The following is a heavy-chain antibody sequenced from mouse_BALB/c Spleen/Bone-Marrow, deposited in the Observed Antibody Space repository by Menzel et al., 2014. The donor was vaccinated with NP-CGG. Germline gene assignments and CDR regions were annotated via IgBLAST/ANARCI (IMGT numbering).Heavy chain of an antibody. CDR3: AREDNYAFAY. Sequence: VQLQQSGPGLVKPSQSLSLTCTVTGCSIXSDYAWNWIRQFPGDKLEWMGYINYSGFTTYNPSLKSRISIIRDTSKNQFFLQLNSVTTEDTATYYCAREDNYAFAYWGQGTLVTVSA. J-gene: IGHJ3*01. CDR1: GCSIXSDYA. V-gene: IGHV3-2*02. CDR2: INYSGFT. D-gene: IGHD1-3*01.